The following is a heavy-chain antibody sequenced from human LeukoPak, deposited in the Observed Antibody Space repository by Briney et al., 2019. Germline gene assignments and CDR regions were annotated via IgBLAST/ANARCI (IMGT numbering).Heavy chain of an antibody. J-gene: IGHJ5*02. CDR3: AKAPGYSSGWYGINWFDP. CDR2: ISGSGGST. Sequence: GGSLRLSCAASGFTFSSYAMSWVRQAPGKGLEWVSAISGSGGSTYYADSVKGRFTIARDNSKNTLYLQMNSLRAEDTAVYYCAKAPGYSSGWYGINWFDPWGQGTLVTVSS. D-gene: IGHD6-19*01. V-gene: IGHV3-23*01. CDR1: GFTFSSYA.